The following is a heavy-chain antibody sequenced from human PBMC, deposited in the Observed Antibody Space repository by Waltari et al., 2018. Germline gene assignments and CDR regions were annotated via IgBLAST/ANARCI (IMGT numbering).Heavy chain of an antibody. CDR2: ISSRGSTI. V-gene: IGHV3-48*03. J-gene: IGHJ4*02. CDR3: ARGSGGSCFFDY. D-gene: IGHD2-15*01. CDR1: GFTFSSYE. Sequence: EVQLVESGGGLVQPGGSLRLSCAASGFTFSSYEMNWVRQAPGKGLEWVSDISSRGSTIYYADAVKGRVTISRDNAKNSLYLQMNSLRAEDTAVYDCARGSGGSCFFDYWGQGTLVTVSS.